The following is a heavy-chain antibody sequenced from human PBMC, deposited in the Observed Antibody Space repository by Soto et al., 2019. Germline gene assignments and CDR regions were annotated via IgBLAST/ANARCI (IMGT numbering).Heavy chain of an antibody. J-gene: IGHJ6*02. D-gene: IGHD3-22*01. CDR2: IYSGGST. CDR3: ARDPHCDSSGYYLDYYGMDV. Sequence: PGGSLRLSCAASGFTVSGNYMSWVRQAPGKGLEWVSVIYSGGSTYYAASGKGRLTLSRDHSKNTLYLQMNSMRAEDTAVYYCARDPHCDSSGYYLDYYGMDVWGQGTTVTVSS. V-gene: IGHV3-53*01. CDR1: GFTVSGNY.